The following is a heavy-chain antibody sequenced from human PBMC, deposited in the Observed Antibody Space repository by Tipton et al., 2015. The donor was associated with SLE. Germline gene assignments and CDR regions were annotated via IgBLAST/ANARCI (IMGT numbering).Heavy chain of an antibody. V-gene: IGHV4-34*01. CDR1: GGSFSGYY. Sequence: TLSLTCAVYGGSFSGYYWSWIRQPPGKGLEWIGEINHSGSTNYNPSLKSRVTISVDTSNNQFSLKVNSVTAADTAVYYCATVGDYALIYWGQGTVVSVSS. CDR3: ATVGDYALIY. CDR2: INHSGST. D-gene: IGHD3-16*01. J-gene: IGHJ4*02.